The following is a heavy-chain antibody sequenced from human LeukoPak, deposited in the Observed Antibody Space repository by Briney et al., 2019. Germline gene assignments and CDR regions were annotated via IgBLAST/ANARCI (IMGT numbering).Heavy chain of an antibody. CDR3: ARDRLEAVTDDHYFDY. CDR2: IWYDGSNK. V-gene: IGHV3-33*01. J-gene: IGHJ4*02. CDR1: GFTFSNHD. Sequence: GGSLRLSCAASGFTFSNHDIHWVRQAPGKGPEWVALIWYDGSNKYYGGSVKGRFTISRDNSKNTVYLQMNNLRAEDTGVYYCARDRLEAVTDDHYFDYWGQGTLVTVSS. D-gene: IGHD4-17*01.